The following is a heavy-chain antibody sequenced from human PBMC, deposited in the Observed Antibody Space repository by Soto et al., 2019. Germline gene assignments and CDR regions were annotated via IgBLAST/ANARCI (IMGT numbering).Heavy chain of an antibody. D-gene: IGHD2-15*01. CDR3: ARGPSLDIVVVVAAIMDAFDI. J-gene: IGHJ3*02. V-gene: IGHV4-34*01. CDR1: VGCFGGYY. Sequence: SETLSLTCAVCVGCFGGYYWSWIRQPPGKGLEWIGEINHSGSTNYNPSLKSRVTISVDTSKNQFSLKLSSVTAADTAVYYCARGPSLDIVVVVAAIMDAFDIWGQGTMVT. CDR2: INHSGST.